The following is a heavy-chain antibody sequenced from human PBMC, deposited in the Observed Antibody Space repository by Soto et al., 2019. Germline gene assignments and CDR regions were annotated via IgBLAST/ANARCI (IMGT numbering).Heavy chain of an antibody. J-gene: IGHJ5*02. V-gene: IGHV3-21*01. CDR3: VSLGRPATMGAWFDP. D-gene: IGHD3-10*01. Sequence: GGSLRLSCAASGFTFSSDAMNWVRQAPGKGLEWVSSLSAGSVSIYYADSVRGRFTISRDNARNSLHLQMNSLRAEDTAVYYCVSLGRPATMGAWFDPWVHGT. CDR1: GFTFSSDA. CDR2: LSAGSVSI.